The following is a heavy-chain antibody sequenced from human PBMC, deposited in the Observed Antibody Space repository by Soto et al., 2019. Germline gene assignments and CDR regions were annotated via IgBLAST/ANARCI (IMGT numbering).Heavy chain of an antibody. V-gene: IGHV3-48*01. CDR2: ISRDSSNI. CDR3: ATYYGSGSYFPAHYYYGMDV. D-gene: IGHD3-10*01. J-gene: IGHJ6*02. CDR1: GFTFSIYR. Sequence: EVQLVESGGGLVQPGGSTRLSCAASGFTFSIYRMHWVRQAPGKGLEWVSYISRDSSNIDYADSVKGRFTISRDNAKNSLYPQMSSLRAEDTAVYYCATYYGSGSYFPAHYYYGMDVWGQGTTVTVSS.